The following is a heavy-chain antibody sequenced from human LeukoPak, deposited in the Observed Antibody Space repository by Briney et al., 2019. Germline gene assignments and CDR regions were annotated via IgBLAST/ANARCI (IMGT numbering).Heavy chain of an antibody. J-gene: IGHJ4*02. CDR2: ISNSGTII. Sequence: GGSLRLSCAASGFAFRNYYMDWIRQAPGKGLEWVAYISNSGTIIYYAESVKGRFTISRDNAKNSLYLQMNSLRAEDTALYYCARDLAMAGRDLDYWGQGTLVTLSS. V-gene: IGHV3-11*01. CDR3: ARDLAMAGRDLDY. CDR1: GFAFRNYY. D-gene: IGHD6-19*01.